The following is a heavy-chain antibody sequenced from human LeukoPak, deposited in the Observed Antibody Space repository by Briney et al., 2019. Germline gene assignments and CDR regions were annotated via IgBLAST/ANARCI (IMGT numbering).Heavy chain of an antibody. V-gene: IGHV4-34*01. D-gene: IGHD2-15*01. CDR1: GGSLCGYY. J-gene: IGHJ4*02. CDR2: INHSGST. Sequence: SETLSLTCAVYGGSLCGYYWSWIRQPPREGLGWIGEINHSGSTNYNPSLKSRITISVVTSKNQISLKLSAVTVADTAVYDGARCSISGRSAVQYFDYGGQETLVTVSS. CDR3: ARCSISGRSAVQYFDY.